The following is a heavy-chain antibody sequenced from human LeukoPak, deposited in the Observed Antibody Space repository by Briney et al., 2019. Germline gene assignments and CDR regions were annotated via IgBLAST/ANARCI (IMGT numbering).Heavy chain of an antibody. J-gene: IGHJ5*02. V-gene: IGHV1-8*01. D-gene: IGHD1-14*01. CDR3: ARGQVTGRNKNWFDP. Sequence: ASVKVSCKASGYTFTSYDIIWVRRATGQGLEWMGWMNPNSGNTGYAQKFQGRVTMTRNTSISTAYMELSSLRSEDTAVYYCARGQVTGRNKNWFDPWGQGSLVTVSS. CDR2: MNPNSGNT. CDR1: GYTFTSYD.